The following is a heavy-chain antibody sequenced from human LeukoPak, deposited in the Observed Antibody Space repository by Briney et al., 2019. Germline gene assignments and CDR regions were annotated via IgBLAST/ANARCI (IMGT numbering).Heavy chain of an antibody. J-gene: IGHJ2*01. CDR3: AKDGGSNSYWYFDL. V-gene: IGHV3-30*04. Sequence: PGGSLRLSCAASRFIFSNYVVHWVRQAPGKGLEWVAVIAHDGSQTYYSDSVKGRFTISSDNSKNTLYLQMSSLRAEDTAVHFCAKDGGSNSYWYFDLWGRGTLVTVSS. CDR1: RFIFSNYV. CDR2: IAHDGSQT. D-gene: IGHD1-26*01.